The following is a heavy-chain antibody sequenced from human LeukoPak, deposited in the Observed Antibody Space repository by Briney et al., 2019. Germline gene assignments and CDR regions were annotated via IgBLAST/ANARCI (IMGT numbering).Heavy chain of an antibody. CDR1: GGSISSSSYY. D-gene: IGHD3-9*01. CDR2: IYYSGST. J-gene: IGHJ5*02. V-gene: IGHV4-39*01. Sequence: SETLSLTCTVSGGSISSSSYYRGWIRQPPGKGLEWIGSIYYSGSTYYNPSLKSRVTISVDTSKNPFSLKLSSVTAADTAVYYCARGFVLRYFENRNWFDPWGQGTLVTVSS. CDR3: ARGFVLRYFENRNWFDP.